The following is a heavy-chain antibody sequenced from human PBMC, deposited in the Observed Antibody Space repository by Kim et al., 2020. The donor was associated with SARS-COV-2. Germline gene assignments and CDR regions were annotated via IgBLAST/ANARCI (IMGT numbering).Heavy chain of an antibody. CDR3: ARQGREQWRGWFDP. Sequence: SETLSLTCTVSGGSISSSSYYWGWIRQPPGKGLEWIGSIYYSGSTYYNPSLKSRVTISVDTSKNQFSLKLSSVTAADTAVYYCARQGREQWRGWFDPWGQGTLVTVSS. J-gene: IGHJ5*02. CDR2: IYYSGST. CDR1: GGSISSSSYY. V-gene: IGHV4-39*01. D-gene: IGHD6-19*01.